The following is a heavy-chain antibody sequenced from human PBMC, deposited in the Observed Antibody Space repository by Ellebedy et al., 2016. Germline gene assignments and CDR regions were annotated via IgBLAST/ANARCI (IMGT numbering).Heavy chain of an antibody. CDR3: ARASGNRGY. CDR2: IWYDGSNK. V-gene: IGHV3-33*01. CDR1: GFTFSSYG. Sequence: GESLKISCAASGFTFSSYGMHWVRQAPGKGLEWVAVIWYDGSNKYYADSVKGRFTISRDNSKNSLYLQMNSLRAEDTAVYYCARASGNRGYWGQGTLVTVSS. D-gene: IGHD4-23*01. J-gene: IGHJ4*02.